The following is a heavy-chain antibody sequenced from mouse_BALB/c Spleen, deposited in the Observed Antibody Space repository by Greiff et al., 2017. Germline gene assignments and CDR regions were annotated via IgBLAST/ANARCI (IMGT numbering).Heavy chain of an antibody. CDR3: ARQRSGTFDY. J-gene: IGHJ2*01. D-gene: IGHD4-1*01. V-gene: IGHV5-12-2*01. Sequence: EVQVVESGGGLVQPGGSLKLSCAASGFTFSSYTMSWVRQTPEKRLEWVAYISNGGGSTYYPDTVKGRFTISRDNAKNTLYLQMSSLKSEDTAMYYCARQRSGTFDYWGQGTTLTVSS. CDR1: GFTFSSYT. CDR2: ISNGGGST.